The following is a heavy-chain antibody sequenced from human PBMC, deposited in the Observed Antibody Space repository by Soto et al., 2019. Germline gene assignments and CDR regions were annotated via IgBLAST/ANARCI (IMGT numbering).Heavy chain of an antibody. V-gene: IGHV3-30-3*01. CDR2: ISYDGSNK. D-gene: IGHD2-21*02. Sequence: LRLSCAASGFTFSSYAMHWVRQAPGKGLEWVAVISYDGSNKYYADSVKGRFTISRDNSKNTLYLQMNSLRAEGTAVYYCARDLPVVTSGYYYYYGMDVWGQGTTVTVSS. J-gene: IGHJ6*02. CDR3: ARDLPVVTSGYYYYYGMDV. CDR1: GFTFSSYA.